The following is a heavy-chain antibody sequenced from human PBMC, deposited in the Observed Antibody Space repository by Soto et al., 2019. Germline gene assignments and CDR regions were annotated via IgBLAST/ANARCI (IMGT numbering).Heavy chain of an antibody. D-gene: IGHD3-3*01. CDR1: GGSISSSSYY. CDR2: IYYSGST. CDR3: ARHRDDRGEWLLYVRWDYYGMDV. J-gene: IGHJ6*02. V-gene: IGHV4-39*01. Sequence: PSQTLSLTCTVSGGSISSSSYYWGWIRQPPGKGLEWIGSIYYSGSTYYNPSPKSRVTISVDTSKNQFSLKLSSVTAADTAVYYCARHRDDRGEWLLYVRWDYYGMDVWGQGTTVTVSS.